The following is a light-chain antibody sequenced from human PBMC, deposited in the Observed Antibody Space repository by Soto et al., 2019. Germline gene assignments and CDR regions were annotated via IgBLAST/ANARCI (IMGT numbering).Light chain of an antibody. V-gene: IGKV3-15*01. CDR3: QQYSNWPPWT. Sequence: EIVMTQSPATLAVSPGDTATLSCRASQSLGDNLAWYQQKPGQAPRLLIFRASTRATGVPARFRASGSGTEFTLTISGLLSEYFAIYYCQQYSNWPPWTFGPGTRVEIK. CDR2: RAS. CDR1: QSLGDN. J-gene: IGKJ1*01.